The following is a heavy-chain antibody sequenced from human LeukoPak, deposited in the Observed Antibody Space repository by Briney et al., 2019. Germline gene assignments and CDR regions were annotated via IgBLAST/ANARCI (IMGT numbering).Heavy chain of an antibody. J-gene: IGHJ5*02. CDR1: GYSISSGHY. D-gene: IGHD6-19*01. Sequence: PSETLSLTCTVSGYSISSGHYWGWIRQPPGKGLEWIGSIYHSGSTYYNPSLKSRVTISVDTSKNQFSLKLSPVTAADTAVYYCARIPTVAGGRNWFDPWGQGTLVTVSS. V-gene: IGHV4-38-2*02. CDR2: IYHSGST. CDR3: ARIPTVAGGRNWFDP.